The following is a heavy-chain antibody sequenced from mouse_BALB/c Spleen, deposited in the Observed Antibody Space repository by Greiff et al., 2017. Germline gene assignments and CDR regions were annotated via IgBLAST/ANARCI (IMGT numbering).Heavy chain of an antibody. J-gene: IGHJ1*01. CDR3: ARKDGNYFWYFDV. Sequence: VKLMESGPGLVQPSQSLSITCTVSGFSLTSYGVHWVRQSPGKGLEWLGVIWSGGSTDYNAAFISRLSISKDNSKSQVFFKMNSLQADDTAIYYCARKDGNYFWYFDVWGAGTTVTVSS. CDR2: IWSGGST. V-gene: IGHV2-4-1*01. CDR1: GFSLTSYG. D-gene: IGHD2-1*01.